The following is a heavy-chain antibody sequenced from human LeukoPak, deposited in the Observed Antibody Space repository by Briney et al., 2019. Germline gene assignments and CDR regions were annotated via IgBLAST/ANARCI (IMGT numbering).Heavy chain of an antibody. CDR3: ARGVGYYDSSGTVDY. J-gene: IGHJ4*02. Sequence: GGSLRLSCAASGSTFSSYGMHWVRQAPGKGLEWVAVVWYDGSKKYSADSVKGRITISRDDSKNTLYLQMNSLRAEDTAVCYCARGVGYYDSSGTVDYWGQGTLVTVSS. D-gene: IGHD3-22*01. CDR2: VWYDGSKK. V-gene: IGHV3-33*01. CDR1: GSTFSSYG.